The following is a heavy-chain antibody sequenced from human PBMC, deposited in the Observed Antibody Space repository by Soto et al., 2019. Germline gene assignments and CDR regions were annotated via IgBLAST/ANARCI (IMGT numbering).Heavy chain of an antibody. CDR1: GGSISSYY. Sequence: QVQLQESGPGLVKPSETLSLTCTVSGGSISSYYWSWIRQPPGKGLEWIGYIYYSGSTNYNPSLKSRVTISVDTSKNQFSLKLSSVTAADTAVYYCAREGDGYNLSAFDIWGQGTMVTVSS. D-gene: IGHD5-12*01. CDR2: IYYSGST. V-gene: IGHV4-59*01. J-gene: IGHJ3*02. CDR3: AREGDGYNLSAFDI.